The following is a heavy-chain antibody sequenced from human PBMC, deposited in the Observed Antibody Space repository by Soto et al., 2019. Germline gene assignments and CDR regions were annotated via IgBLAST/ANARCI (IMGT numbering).Heavy chain of an antibody. V-gene: IGHV4-30-4*01. Sequence: QVQLQESGPGLVKPSQTLSLTCTVSGGSISSGDYYWSWIRQPPGKGLEWIGYIYHSGSTYYNPALKSRVTISVDTSKTRFSLKLSSVTAAYTAVYYCASERPDGARLDPWGQGTLVTVSS. D-gene: IGHD6-6*01. CDR3: ASERPDGARLDP. CDR2: IYHSGST. J-gene: IGHJ5*02. CDR1: GGSISSGDYY.